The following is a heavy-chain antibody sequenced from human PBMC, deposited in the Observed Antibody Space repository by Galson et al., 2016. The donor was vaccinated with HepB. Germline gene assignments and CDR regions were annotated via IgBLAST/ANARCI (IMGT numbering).Heavy chain of an antibody. Sequence: AISGDSVSNNSAAWNWIRQSPSRGLEWLGRTFYRSKWYCEYGASVRGRITINADTSKNQFSLQLNSVTPEDTASYYCARAASGRGDWFDPWGRETLVTVSS. CDR2: TFYRSKWYC. D-gene: IGHD2-15*01. CDR1: GDSVSNNSAA. CDR3: ARAASGRGDWFDP. J-gene: IGHJ5*02. V-gene: IGHV6-1*01.